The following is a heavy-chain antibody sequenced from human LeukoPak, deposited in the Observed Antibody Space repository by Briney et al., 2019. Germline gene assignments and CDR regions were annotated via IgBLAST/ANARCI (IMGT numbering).Heavy chain of an antibody. V-gene: IGHV1-2*06. J-gene: IGHJ5*02. D-gene: IGHD5-18*01. CDR2: INPNSGGT. CDR1: GYTFTGYY. CDR3: ARDLGYSYGPWFDP. Sequence: ASVKVSCKASGYTFTGYYMHWVRQAPGQGLEWVGRINPNSGGTNYAQKFQGRVTMTRDTSISTAYMELSRLRSDDTAVYYCARDLGYSYGPWFDPWGQGTLVTVSS.